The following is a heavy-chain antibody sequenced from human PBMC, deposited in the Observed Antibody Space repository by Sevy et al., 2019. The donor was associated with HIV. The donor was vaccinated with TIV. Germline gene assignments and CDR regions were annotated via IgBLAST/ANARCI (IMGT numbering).Heavy chain of an antibody. V-gene: IGHV1-18*01. CDR1: GYNFNNYG. Sequence: ASVKVSCKASGYNFNNYGISWVRQAPGQGLEWIGWINVYNVNTNYAQKVQGRATMTTETSTNTAYMELRSLRSDDTAGDYCARTTYCSRTSCYNGYPDYWGQGTLVTVSS. CDR3: ARTTYCSRTSCYNGYPDY. CDR2: INVYNVNT. J-gene: IGHJ4*02. D-gene: IGHD2-2*02.